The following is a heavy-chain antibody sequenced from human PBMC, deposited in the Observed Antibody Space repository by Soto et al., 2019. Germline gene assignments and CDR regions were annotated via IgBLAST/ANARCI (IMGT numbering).Heavy chain of an antibody. J-gene: IGHJ6*03. V-gene: IGHV3-20*01. CDR1: GFTFDDYG. CDR2: INWNGGST. CDR3: ARERSYFDYYYYYMDV. Sequence: EVQLVESGGGVVRPGGSLRLSCAASGFTFDDYGMSWVRQAPGKGLEWVSGINWNGGSTGYADSVKGRFTISRDNAKNALYLQMNSLRAEDTALYHCARERSYFDYYYYYMDVWGKGTTVTVSS. D-gene: IGHD3-9*01.